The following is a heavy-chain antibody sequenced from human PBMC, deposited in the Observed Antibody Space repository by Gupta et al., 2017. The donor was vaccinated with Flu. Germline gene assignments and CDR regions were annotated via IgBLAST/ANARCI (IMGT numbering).Heavy chain of an antibody. CDR1: GFTFSSYG. D-gene: IGHD4-17*01. V-gene: IGHV3-33*01. J-gene: IGHJ4*02. CDR2: IWYDGNNK. CDR3: ARSGPRYTDYGDYVKY. Sequence: QVQLVESGGGVVQPGRSLRLSCAASGFTFSSYGMHWVRQAPGKGLEWVAVIWYDGNNKYYADSVKGRFTISRDNSKNTLYLQMNSLRAEDTAVYYCARSGPRYTDYGDYVKYWGQGTLVTVSS.